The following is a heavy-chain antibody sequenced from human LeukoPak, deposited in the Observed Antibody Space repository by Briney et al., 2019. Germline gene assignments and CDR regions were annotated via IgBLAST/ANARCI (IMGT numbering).Heavy chain of an antibody. V-gene: IGHV3-74*01. D-gene: IGHD1-26*01. CDR1: GFTFNNYW. J-gene: IGHJ4*02. CDR2: INSDGSSI. Sequence: GGSLRLSCAASGFTFNNYWMHWVRQAPGKGLVWVSRINSDGSSIAYADSVKGRFTISRDSAKNTLYLQMNSLRVDDTAVYYCARTRYSGSQIDYWGQGTLVTASS. CDR3: ARTRYSGSQIDY.